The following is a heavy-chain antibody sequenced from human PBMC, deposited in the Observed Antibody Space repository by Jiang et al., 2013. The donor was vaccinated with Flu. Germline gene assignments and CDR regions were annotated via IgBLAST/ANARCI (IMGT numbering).Heavy chain of an antibody. V-gene: IGHV1-18*01. CDR1: GYTFTSYG. CDR3: ARENGSGSYYPTFWDY. D-gene: IGHD3-10*01. CDR2: ISAYNGNT. Sequence: GAEVKKPGASVKVSCKASGYTFTSYGISWVRQAPGQGLEWMGWISAYNGNTNYAQKLQGRVTMTTDTSTSTAXMELRSLRSDDTAVYYCARENGSGSYYPTFWDYWGQGTLVTVSS. J-gene: IGHJ4*02.